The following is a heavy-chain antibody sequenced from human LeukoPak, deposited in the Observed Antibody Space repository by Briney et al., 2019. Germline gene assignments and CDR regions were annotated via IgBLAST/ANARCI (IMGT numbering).Heavy chain of an antibody. D-gene: IGHD2-2*01. J-gene: IGHJ4*02. CDR3: ARASLYCSSTSCYHHYFDY. Sequence: PSETLSLTCTVSGGSISSSSYYWGWIRQPPGKGPEWIGSIYYSGSTYYNPSLKSRVTISVDTSKNQFSLKLSSVTAADTAVYYCARASLYCSSTSCYHHYFDYWGQGTLVTVSS. V-gene: IGHV4-39*01. CDR2: IYYSGST. CDR1: GGSISSSSYY.